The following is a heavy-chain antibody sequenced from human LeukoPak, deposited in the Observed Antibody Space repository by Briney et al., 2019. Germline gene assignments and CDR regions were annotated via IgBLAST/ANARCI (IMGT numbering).Heavy chain of an antibody. V-gene: IGHV3-21*01. D-gene: IGHD2-15*01. CDR1: GFTFSSYS. J-gene: IGHJ4*02. CDR2: ISSSSNYI. CDR3: AISSGGSCYQ. Sequence: KPGGSLRLSCAASGFTFSSYSMNWVRQAPGKGLEWVSSISSSSNYISYADSVKGRFTISRDNAKNSLYLQMNSLRAGDTAVYYCAISSGGSCYQWGQGTLVTVSS.